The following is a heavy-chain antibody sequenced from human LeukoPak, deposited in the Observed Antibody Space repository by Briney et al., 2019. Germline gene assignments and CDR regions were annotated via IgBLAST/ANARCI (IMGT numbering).Heavy chain of an antibody. Sequence: GASVKVSCKTSGYTFSSYYIHWVRQAPGQGLEWMGIINPSGGSTNYAQKFQGRVTMTRDMSTSTVYMELSSLRSEDTAVYYCAREEVTIFALVRTQTTKRPHRFDPWGQGTLVTVSS. D-gene: IGHD3-3*01. CDR1: GYTFSSYY. V-gene: IGHV1-46*01. CDR3: AREEVTIFALVRTQTTKRPHRFDP. J-gene: IGHJ5*02. CDR2: INPSGGST.